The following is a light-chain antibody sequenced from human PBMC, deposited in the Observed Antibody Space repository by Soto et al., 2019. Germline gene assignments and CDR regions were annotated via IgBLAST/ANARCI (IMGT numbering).Light chain of an antibody. CDR1: QSVSSN. CDR2: GAS. Sequence: EIVMTQSPATLSVSPGERATLSCRASQSVSSNLAWYQHQPGQAPRLLIYGASTRATGFPDRFSGSGSGTEFTLTISSLQSEDFAVYYCQQYNNWPLTFGGGTKVEIK. V-gene: IGKV3-15*01. J-gene: IGKJ4*01. CDR3: QQYNNWPLT.